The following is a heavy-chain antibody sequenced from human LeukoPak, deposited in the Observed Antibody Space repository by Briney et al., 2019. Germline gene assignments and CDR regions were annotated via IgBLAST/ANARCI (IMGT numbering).Heavy chain of an antibody. CDR2: IYHSGST. CDR3: AGESYAFDI. V-gene: IGHV4-38-2*02. CDR1: GYSISGGYY. Sequence: SETLSLTCTVSGYSISGGYYWGWIRQPPGKGLEWIGSIYHSGSTYYNPSLKSRVTISVDTSKNQFSLKLSSVTAADTAVYHCAGESYAFDIWGQGTMVTVSS. J-gene: IGHJ3*02.